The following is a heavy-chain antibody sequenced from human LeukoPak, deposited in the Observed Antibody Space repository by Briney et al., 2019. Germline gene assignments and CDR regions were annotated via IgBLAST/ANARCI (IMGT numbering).Heavy chain of an antibody. J-gene: IGHJ5*02. D-gene: IGHD2-15*01. V-gene: IGHV1-69*13. CDR2: IIPIFGTA. CDR1: GGTFSSYA. Sequence: SVKVSCKASGGTFSSYAISWVRQAPGQGLEWMGGIIPIFGTANYAQKFQGRVTITADESTSIAYMELSSLRSEDTAVYYCARVPRLVENWFDPWGQGTLVTVSS. CDR3: ARVPRLVENWFDP.